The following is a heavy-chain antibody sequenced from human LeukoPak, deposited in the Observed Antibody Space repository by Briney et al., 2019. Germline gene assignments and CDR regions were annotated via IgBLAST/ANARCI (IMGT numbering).Heavy chain of an antibody. CDR3: AKDRMNSGSYYEGGDY. CDR2: ISGSGGST. J-gene: IGHJ4*02. V-gene: IGHV3-23*01. D-gene: IGHD1-26*01. Sequence: GGSLRLSCAASGFTFSSYAMSWVRQAPGKGLEWVSAISGSGGSTYYADSVKGRFTISRDNSKNTLYLQMNSLRAEDTAVYYCAKDRMNSGSYYEGGDYWSQGTLVTVSS. CDR1: GFTFSSYA.